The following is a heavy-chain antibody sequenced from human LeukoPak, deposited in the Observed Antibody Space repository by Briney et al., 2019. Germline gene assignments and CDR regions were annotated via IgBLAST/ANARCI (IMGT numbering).Heavy chain of an antibody. CDR2: ISGIGGST. Sequence: PGGSLRLSCAASGFTFSSYGMSWVRQAPGKGLEWVSAISGIGGSTYYADSVKGRFTISRDNSKNTLYLQMNSLRAEDTAVYYCAKESGYSYGYYFDYWGQGTLVTVSS. CDR1: GFTFSSYG. CDR3: AKESGYSYGYYFDY. D-gene: IGHD5-18*01. V-gene: IGHV3-23*01. J-gene: IGHJ4*02.